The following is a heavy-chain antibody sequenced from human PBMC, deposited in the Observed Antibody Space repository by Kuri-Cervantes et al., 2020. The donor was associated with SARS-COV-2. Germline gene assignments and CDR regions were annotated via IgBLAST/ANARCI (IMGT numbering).Heavy chain of an antibody. CDR1: GYTFTSYG. V-gene: IGHV1-2*02. Sequence: ASVKVSCKASGYTFTSYGISWVRQAPGQGLEWMGWINPNSGGTNYAQKFQGRVTMTRDTSNSTAYMELSRLRSDDTAVYYCARAYLWSGYYTDYYMDVWGKGTTVTVSS. D-gene: IGHD3-3*01. CDR2: INPNSGGT. J-gene: IGHJ6*03. CDR3: ARAYLWSGYYTDYYMDV.